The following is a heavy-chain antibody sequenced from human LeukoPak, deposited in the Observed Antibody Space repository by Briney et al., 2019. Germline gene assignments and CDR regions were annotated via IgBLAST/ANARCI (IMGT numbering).Heavy chain of an antibody. D-gene: IGHD2-2*01. CDR1: GYTFTGYY. V-gene: IGHV1-2*02. Sequence: ASVKVSCKASGYTFTGYYMHWVRQAPGQGLEWMGWINPNSGGTNYAQKFQGRVTMTRDTSISTAYMELSRLRSDDTDVYYCARGLGYCSSTRCYAGETTAKTFDYWGQGTLVTVSS. J-gene: IGHJ4*02. CDR3: ARGLGYCSSTRCYAGETTAKTFDY. CDR2: INPNSGGT.